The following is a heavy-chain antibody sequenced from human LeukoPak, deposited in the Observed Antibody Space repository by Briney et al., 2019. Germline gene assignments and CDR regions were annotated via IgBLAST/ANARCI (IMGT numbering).Heavy chain of an antibody. CDR3: AGEPLPYYYCYYGMDV. CDR2: INHSGST. Sequence: SETLSLTCAVYGGSFSGYYWSWIRQPPGKGLEWIGEINHSGSTNYNPSLKSRVTISVDTSKNQFSLKLSSVTAADTAVYYCAGEPLPYYYCYYGMDVWGQGTTVTVSS. D-gene: IGHD1-26*01. J-gene: IGHJ6*02. V-gene: IGHV4-34*01. CDR1: GGSFSGYY.